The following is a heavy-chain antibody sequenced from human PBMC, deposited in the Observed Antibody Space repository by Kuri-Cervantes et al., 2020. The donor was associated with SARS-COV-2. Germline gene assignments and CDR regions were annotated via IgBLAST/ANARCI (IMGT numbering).Heavy chain of an antibody. CDR2: INPNSGGT. D-gene: IGHD3-3*01. Sequence: ASVKVSCKASGYTFTGYYMHWVQQAPGQGLEWMGWINPNSGGTNYAQKFQGRVTMTRDTSISTAYMELSRLRSDDTAAYYCARKISITILVRVWQYFDYWGQGTLVTVSS. V-gene: IGHV1-2*02. J-gene: IGHJ4*02. CDR1: GYTFTGYY. CDR3: ARKISITILVRVWQYFDY.